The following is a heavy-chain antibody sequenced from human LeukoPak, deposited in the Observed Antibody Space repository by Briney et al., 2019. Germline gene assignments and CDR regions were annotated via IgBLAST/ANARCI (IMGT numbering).Heavy chain of an antibody. CDR2: ISAYNGNT. J-gene: IGHJ4*02. CDR3: ARFEMATTTFDY. V-gene: IGHV1-18*01. Sequence: ASVKVSCKASGYTFTSYGISWVRQAPGQRLEWMGWISAYNGNTNHAQKLQGRVTMPTHTSTSTAYMELRSLRSDDTAVYYCARFEMATTTFDYWGQATLVTVSS. CDR1: GYTFTSYG. D-gene: IGHD5-24*01.